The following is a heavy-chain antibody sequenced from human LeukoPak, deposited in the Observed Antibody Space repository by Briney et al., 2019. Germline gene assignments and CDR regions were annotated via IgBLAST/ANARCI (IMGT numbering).Heavy chain of an antibody. CDR1: GFTFSSYA. Sequence: GGSLRLSCAASGFTFSSYAMSWVRQAPGKGLEWVSAISGSGGSTYYADSVKGRFTISRDNSKNTLYLQMNSLRTEDTAVYYCAKSVRIFGVVSGIDYWGQGTLVTVSS. CDR2: ISGSGGST. D-gene: IGHD3-3*01. J-gene: IGHJ4*02. CDR3: AKSVRIFGVVSGIDY. V-gene: IGHV3-23*01.